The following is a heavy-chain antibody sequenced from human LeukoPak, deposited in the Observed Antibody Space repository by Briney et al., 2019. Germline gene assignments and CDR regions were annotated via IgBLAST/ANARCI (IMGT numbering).Heavy chain of an antibody. CDR3: AKDIYDFWSGYYGMDV. Sequence: TGGSLRLSCAASGFTFDDYAMHWVRQAPGKGLEWVSGISWNSGSIGYADSVKGRFTISRGNAKNSLYLQMNSLRAEDTALYYCAKDIYDFWSGYYGMDVWGQGTTVTVSS. CDR1: GFTFDDYA. CDR2: ISWNSGSI. J-gene: IGHJ6*02. V-gene: IGHV3-9*01. D-gene: IGHD3-3*01.